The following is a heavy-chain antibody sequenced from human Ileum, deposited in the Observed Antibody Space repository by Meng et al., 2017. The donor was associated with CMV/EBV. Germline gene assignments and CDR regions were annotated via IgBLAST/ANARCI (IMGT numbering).Heavy chain of an antibody. J-gene: IGHJ6*02. D-gene: IGHD3-3*01. V-gene: IGHV3-23*03. Sequence: GESLKISCAASGFIFSTYAMSWVRQAPGKGLEWVSVIYSGGTSTYYADSVKGRVTISRDNSKNTLYLQMNSLRAEDTAVYYCAKDRNYYDYNYGMDVWGQGTTVTVSS. CDR2: IYSGGTST. CDR3: AKDRNYYDYNYGMDV. CDR1: GFIFSTYA.